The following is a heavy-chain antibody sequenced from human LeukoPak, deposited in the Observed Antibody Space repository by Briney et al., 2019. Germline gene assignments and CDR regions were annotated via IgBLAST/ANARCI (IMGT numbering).Heavy chain of an antibody. J-gene: IGHJ4*02. CDR1: GFTVSTNY. D-gene: IGHD3-9*01. Sequence: GGSLRLSCAASGFTVSTNYMSWVRQAPGKGLEWVSVLYSGGSTYYADSVQGRFTISRDNSKNTLYLQMNSLRSDDTAVYYCARDPETLLTGVQSDYWGQGTLVTVSS. CDR2: LYSGGST. CDR3: ARDPETLLTGVQSDY. V-gene: IGHV3-53*05.